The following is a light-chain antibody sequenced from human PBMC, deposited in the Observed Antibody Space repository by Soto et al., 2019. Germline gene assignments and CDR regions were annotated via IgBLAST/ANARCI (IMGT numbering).Light chain of an antibody. V-gene: IGKV1-5*01. CDR2: DAS. CDR3: QHYKSYPWT. J-gene: IGKJ1*01. CDR1: QSISYW. Sequence: IQMTQSPSTLSASVGDRVTITCRASQSISYWLAWYQQKPVKAPKLLIHDASTLLSGVPSRFSCSGSGTEFTLTIGSLQPDDFATYYCQHYKSYPWTFGQGTKVDVK.